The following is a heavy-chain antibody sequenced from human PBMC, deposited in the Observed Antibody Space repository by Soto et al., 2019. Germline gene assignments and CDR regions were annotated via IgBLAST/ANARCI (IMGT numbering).Heavy chain of an antibody. CDR2: ITHSGST. CDR1: GGSFSPYY. CDR3: ARGGKSVMFMQGYYFDH. Sequence: QVQLQQWGAGLLKPSETLSLTCGVYGGSFSPYYWSWIRQPPGKGLEWIGEITHSGSTNYNPSLKSRVTISVDTSKNQFSLKFTSVTAADTAVYYCARGGKSVMFMQGYYFDHWGQGTLVTVSS. D-gene: IGHD3-10*02. V-gene: IGHV4-34*02. J-gene: IGHJ4*02.